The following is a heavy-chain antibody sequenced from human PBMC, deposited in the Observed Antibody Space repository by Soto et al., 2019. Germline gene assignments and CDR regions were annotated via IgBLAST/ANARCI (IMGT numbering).Heavy chain of an antibody. CDR2: IVSDGSAI. CDR3: ARDDAFDNENGFDM. J-gene: IGHJ3*02. CDR1: GFPFSFYG. Sequence: GGSLRLSCAVSGFPFSFYGFHWVRQSPGKGLEWLGVIVSDGSAIYHADSLEGRFFISRDNSKDILYLRMNSLRVEDTAVYYCARDDAFDNENGFDMWGQGTMVTVSS. V-gene: IGHV3-33*01. D-gene: IGHD3-3*02.